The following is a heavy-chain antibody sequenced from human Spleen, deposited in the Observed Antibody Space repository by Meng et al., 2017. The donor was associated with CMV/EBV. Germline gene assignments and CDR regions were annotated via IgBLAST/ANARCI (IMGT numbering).Heavy chain of an antibody. V-gene: IGHV1-46*01. D-gene: IGHD6-13*01. J-gene: IGHJ4*02. CDR2: INPSGGSS. Sequence: ASVKVSCKASGYTFISYYIHWVRQAPGQGLEWMGIINPSGGSSTYAQKFQGRVTMTRDTSTSTVYMELSSLSSEDTAVYFCARGFLRIAATGLGNWGLGTLVTSPQ. CDR1: GYTFISYY. CDR3: ARGFLRIAATGLGN.